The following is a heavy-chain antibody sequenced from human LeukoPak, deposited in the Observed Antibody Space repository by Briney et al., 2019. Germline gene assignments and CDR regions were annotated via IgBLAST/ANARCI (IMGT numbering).Heavy chain of an antibody. V-gene: IGHV4-30-2*01. D-gene: IGHD4-17*01. Sequence: SETLSLTCAVSGVSISSGGYSWSWIRQPPGKGLEWIGYIYHSGSTYYNPSLKSRVTISVDRSKNQFSLKLRSVTAADTAVYYCARAVGDYVEVNWFDPWGQGTLVTVSS. CDR1: GVSISSGGYS. CDR3: ARAVGDYVEVNWFDP. J-gene: IGHJ5*02. CDR2: IYHSGST.